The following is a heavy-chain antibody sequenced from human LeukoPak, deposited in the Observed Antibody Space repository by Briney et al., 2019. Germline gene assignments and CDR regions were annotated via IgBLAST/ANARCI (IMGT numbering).Heavy chain of an antibody. J-gene: IGHJ4*02. CDR1: GGSISSGSYY. CDR3: ARARIVGATTYFDY. Sequence: SETLSLTCTVSGGSISSGSYYWSWIRQPAGKGLEWIGRIYTSGSTNYNPSLKSRVTISVDTSKNQFSLKLSSVTAADTAVYYCARARIVGATTYFDYWGQGTLVIVSS. V-gene: IGHV4-61*02. CDR2: IYTSGST. D-gene: IGHD1-26*01.